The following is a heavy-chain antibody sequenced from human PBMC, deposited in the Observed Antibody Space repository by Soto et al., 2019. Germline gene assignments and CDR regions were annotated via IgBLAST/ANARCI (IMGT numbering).Heavy chain of an antibody. D-gene: IGHD3-10*01. CDR2: IYYSGST. J-gene: IGHJ5*02. CDR3: ARDYMVRGVMRWFHP. Sequence: SETLSLTCTVSGGSISSGGYYWSWIRQHPGKGLEWIGYIYYSGSTYYNPSLKSRVTISVDKSKNQFSLKLSSVTAADTAVYYCARDYMVRGVMRWFHPWGQGPRVTVPS. CDR1: GGSISSGGYY. V-gene: IGHV4-31*03.